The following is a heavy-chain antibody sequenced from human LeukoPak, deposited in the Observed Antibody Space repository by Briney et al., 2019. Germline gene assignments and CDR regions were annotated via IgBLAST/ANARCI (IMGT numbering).Heavy chain of an antibody. CDR2: VYYSGST. CDR1: GGSISSSSYY. V-gene: IGHV4-39*01. D-gene: IGHD4-17*01. CDR3: ASSTGLRAAFDI. J-gene: IGHJ3*02. Sequence: PSETLSLTCTVSGGSISSSSYYWGWIRQPPGKGLEWIGSVYYSGSTYYNPSLKSRVTISVDTSKNQFSLKLSSVTAADTAVYYCASSTGLRAAFDIWGQGTMVTVSS.